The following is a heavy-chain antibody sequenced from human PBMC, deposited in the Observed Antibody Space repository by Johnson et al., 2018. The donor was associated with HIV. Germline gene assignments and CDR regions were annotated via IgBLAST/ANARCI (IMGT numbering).Heavy chain of an antibody. CDR1: GFTFSSYA. CDR3: ARDLSRYIAVATFDAFDI. J-gene: IGHJ3*02. V-gene: IGHV3-30-3*01. D-gene: IGHD6-19*01. Sequence: QVQLVESGGGVVQPGRSLRLSCAASGFTFSSYAMHWVRQAPGKGLECVAVISYDGSNKYYADSVKGRFTISRDNSKNTLYLQMNSLRAEDTAVYYCARDLSRYIAVATFDAFDIWGQGTMVTVSS. CDR2: ISYDGSNK.